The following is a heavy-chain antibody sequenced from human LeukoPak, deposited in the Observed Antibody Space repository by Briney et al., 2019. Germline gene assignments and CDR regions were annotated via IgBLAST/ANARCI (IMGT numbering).Heavy chain of an antibody. CDR2: IRYDGSNK. V-gene: IGHV3-30*02. CDR3: AKDKQIYDSLDS. Sequence: PGGSLRLSCAASGFTFSSYGMHWVRQAPGKGLEWVAFIRYDGSNKYYADSVKGRFTISRDNSKNTLYLQMNSLRAEDTAVYYCAKDKQIYDSLDSWGQGTLVTVSS. D-gene: IGHD3-3*01. J-gene: IGHJ4*02. CDR1: GFTFSSYG.